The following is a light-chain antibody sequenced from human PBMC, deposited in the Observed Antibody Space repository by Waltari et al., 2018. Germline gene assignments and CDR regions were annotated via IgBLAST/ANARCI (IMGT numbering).Light chain of an antibody. CDR2: AAS. Sequence: DIQMTQSPSSLSASVGDRVTITCRASQSISSYLNWYQQKPGKAPKLLIYAASSLQSGVPSRFSGSGSGTDFTLTISSLQPEEFATYYCQQSYSTPPVTFGQGTKVEIK. V-gene: IGKV1-39*01. CDR3: QQSYSTPPVT. CDR1: QSISSY. J-gene: IGKJ1*01.